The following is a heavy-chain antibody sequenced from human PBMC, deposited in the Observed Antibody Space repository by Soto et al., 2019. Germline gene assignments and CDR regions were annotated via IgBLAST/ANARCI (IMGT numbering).Heavy chain of an antibody. Sequence: ASVKVSCKASGYTFTSYGISWVRQAPGQGLEWMGWISAYNGNTNYAQKLQGRVTMTTDTSTSTAYMELRSLRSGDTAMYYCARVSDVDYDSSGYLVDYWGQGTLVTVSS. CDR3: ARVSDVDYDSSGYLVDY. CDR1: GYTFTSYG. J-gene: IGHJ4*02. D-gene: IGHD3-22*01. CDR2: ISAYNGNT. V-gene: IGHV1-18*01.